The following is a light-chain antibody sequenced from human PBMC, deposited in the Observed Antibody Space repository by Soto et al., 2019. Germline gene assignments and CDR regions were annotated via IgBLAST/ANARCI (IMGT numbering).Light chain of an antibody. CDR2: GAS. CDR1: QSVTSN. CDR3: QQYDEWPMT. Sequence: IVMTQSPATLSTSPGERATLSCRASQSVTSNLAWYQQKPGQAPRLLIFGASTRAAGIPARFSGRGSGTEFTLSISSLQSEDFAVYYCQQYDEWPMTFGQGTKVDI. J-gene: IGKJ1*01. V-gene: IGKV3-15*01.